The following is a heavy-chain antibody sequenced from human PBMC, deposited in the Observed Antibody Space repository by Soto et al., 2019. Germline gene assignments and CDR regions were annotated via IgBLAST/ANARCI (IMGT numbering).Heavy chain of an antibody. CDR1: GGSITNYY. V-gene: IGHV4-4*07. CDR3: ARDDYKDGGNNWFDP. D-gene: IGHD3-16*01. J-gene: IGHJ5*02. CDR2: MYTNERT. Sequence: ETLSLTCTVSGGSITNYYCSWIRQPAGKGLEWIGRMYTNERTNHNLSIKSRVTMSVDTSTNQFSLKLNAVTAADTAVYYCARDDYKDGGNNWFDPWGQGTMVTVSS.